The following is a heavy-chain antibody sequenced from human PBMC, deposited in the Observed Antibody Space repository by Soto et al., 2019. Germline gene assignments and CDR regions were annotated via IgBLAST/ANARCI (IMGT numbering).Heavy chain of an antibody. CDR2: IDKSSTYI. V-gene: IGHV3-21*06. Sequence: EVQLVESGGGLVKPGGSLRLSCSASGFTFSRYSMNWVPQAPGKGLEWVSSIDKSSTYIYYADSVKGRFTISRDNAQHSLYLQMNSLRGDDTAIYYGGEGGTPAPLDPWGQGTLVTVSS. CDR3: GEGGTPAPLDP. J-gene: IGHJ5*02. CDR1: GFTFSRYS.